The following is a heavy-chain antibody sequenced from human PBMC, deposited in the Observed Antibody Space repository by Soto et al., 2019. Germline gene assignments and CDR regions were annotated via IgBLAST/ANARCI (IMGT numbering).Heavy chain of an antibody. CDR2: IYHTGNT. J-gene: IGHJ4*02. Sequence: EVQLVESGGAQMQPGGALRLSCSASGFSVSRNYMGRVRQSPGKGLEWVPTIYHTGNTDYADSVHDRFTISSDNSKNTLPLQITAQRVQTTAVSDGATALFWGFGRIFDHWGQGTLVTVSS. D-gene: IGHD3-10*01. V-gene: IGHV3-53*01. CDR1: GFSVSRNY. CDR3: ATALFWGFGRIFDH.